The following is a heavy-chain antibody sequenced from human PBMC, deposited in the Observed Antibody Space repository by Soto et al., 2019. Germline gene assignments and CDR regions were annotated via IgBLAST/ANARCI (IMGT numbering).Heavy chain of an antibody. Sequence: QLQLQESGPGLVKPSETLSLTCTVSGGSISSSSYYWGWIRQPPGKGLEWIGSIYYSGSTCYNPSLKSRVTISVDTSKNQFSLKLSSVTAADTAVYYCARATGTPKYNWFDPWGQGTLVTVSS. D-gene: IGHD1-1*01. CDR2: IYYSGST. V-gene: IGHV4-39*01. CDR1: GGSISSSSYY. J-gene: IGHJ5*02. CDR3: ARATGTPKYNWFDP.